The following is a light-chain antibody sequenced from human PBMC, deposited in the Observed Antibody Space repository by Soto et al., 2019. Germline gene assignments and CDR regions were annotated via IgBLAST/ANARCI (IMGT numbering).Light chain of an antibody. V-gene: IGLV2-14*01. CDR1: SGDIGGYYY. CDR3: TSYSSSDIFYV. CDR2: QVT. J-gene: IGLJ1*01. Sequence: QSALTQPASVSGSPGQSITISCTGTSGDIGGYYYVSWYQHHPGKAPKLLIYQVTNRPSRVSNRFSGSKSGNTASLTISGLQADDEADYYCTSYSSSDIFYVFXTGTK.